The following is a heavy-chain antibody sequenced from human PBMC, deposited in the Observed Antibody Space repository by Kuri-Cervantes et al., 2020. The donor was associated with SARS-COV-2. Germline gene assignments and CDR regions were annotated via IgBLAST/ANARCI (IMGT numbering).Heavy chain of an antibody. J-gene: IGHJ4*02. V-gene: IGHV3-48*04. Sequence: ETLSLTCAASGFTFSSYAMSWVRQAPGKGLEWVSYISSSGSTKYYADSVKGRFTISRDNAKNSLYLQMSSLRAEDTAVYYCARDLRLGKSLDYWGQGTLVTVSS. CDR1: GFTFSSYA. D-gene: IGHD7-27*01. CDR2: ISSSGSTK. CDR3: ARDLRLGKSLDY.